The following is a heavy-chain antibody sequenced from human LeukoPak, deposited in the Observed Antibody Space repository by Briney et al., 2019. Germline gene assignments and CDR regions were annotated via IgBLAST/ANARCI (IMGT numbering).Heavy chain of an antibody. CDR3: AREMATIVNQFDY. V-gene: IGHV1-18*01. J-gene: IGHJ4*02. CDR1: GYTFTSYG. CDR2: ISPYNGNT. D-gene: IGHD5-24*01. Sequence: GASVNVSCKASGYTFTSYGISWVRQAPGQGLEWMGWISPYNGNTNYAQKLQGRVTMTTDTSTTTAYMELRSLRSDDTAVYYCAREMATIVNQFDYWGQGTLVTVSS.